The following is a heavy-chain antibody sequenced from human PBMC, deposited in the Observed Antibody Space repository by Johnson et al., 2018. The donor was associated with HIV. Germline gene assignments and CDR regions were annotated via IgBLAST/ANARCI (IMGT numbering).Heavy chain of an antibody. Sequence: VQLVESGGGLVQPGGSLRLACAASGFTFSSYWMHWVRQAPGKGLVWVANIKQDGSEKNYVDSVKGRFTISRDNAENSMYLQMNSLRAEDTAVYYCAREEAYCGGDCYSAFDIWGQGTMVTVSS. CDR3: AREEAYCGGDCYSAFDI. J-gene: IGHJ3*02. CDR2: IKQDGSEK. CDR1: GFTFSSYW. D-gene: IGHD2-21*02. V-gene: IGHV3-7*01.